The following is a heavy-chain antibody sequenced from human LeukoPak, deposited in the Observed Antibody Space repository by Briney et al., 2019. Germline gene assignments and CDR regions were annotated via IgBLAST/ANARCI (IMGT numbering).Heavy chain of an antibody. Sequence: GGSLRLSCAASGFTFSNYWMHWVRQAPGKGLVWVSRIKSDGSATTYADSVKGRFTISRDNAKNMVYLQMNSLRAEDTAVYYCARDQAYYGSGSYYSRPYYYYYYMDVWGKGTTVTVSS. CDR1: GFTFSNYW. V-gene: IGHV3-74*01. CDR3: ARDQAYYGSGSYYSRPYYYYYYMDV. J-gene: IGHJ6*03. D-gene: IGHD3-10*01. CDR2: IKSDGSAT.